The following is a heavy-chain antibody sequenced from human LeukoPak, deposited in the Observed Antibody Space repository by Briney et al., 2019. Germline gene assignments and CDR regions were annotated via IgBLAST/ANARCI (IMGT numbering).Heavy chain of an antibody. V-gene: IGHV3-23*01. CDR2: ISGSGGST. CDR3: AEIGYCSSTSCSARRYGLY. D-gene: IGHD2-2*01. Sequence: PGGSLRLSCAASGFTFSSYSMNWVRQAPGKGLEWVSAISGSGGSTYYADSVKGRFTISRDNSKNTLYLQMNSLRAEDTAVYYCAEIGYCSSTSCSARRYGLYWGQGTLVTVSS. CDR1: GFTFSSYS. J-gene: IGHJ4*02.